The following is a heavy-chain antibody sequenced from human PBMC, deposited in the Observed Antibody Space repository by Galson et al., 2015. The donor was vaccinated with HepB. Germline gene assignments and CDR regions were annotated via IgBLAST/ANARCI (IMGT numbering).Heavy chain of an antibody. Sequence: ETLSLTCAVYGGSFSGYYWSWIRQPPGKGLEWIGEIDHSGSTNYNPSLKSRVTISVDTSKNQFSLKLSSVTAADTAVYYCATVPTEDYWGQGTLVTVSS. D-gene: IGHD4-17*01. CDR2: IDHSGST. CDR3: ATVPTEDY. J-gene: IGHJ4*02. CDR1: GGSFSGYY. V-gene: IGHV4-34*01.